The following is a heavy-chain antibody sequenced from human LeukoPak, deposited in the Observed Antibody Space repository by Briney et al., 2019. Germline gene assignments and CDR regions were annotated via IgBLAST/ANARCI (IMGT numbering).Heavy chain of an antibody. V-gene: IGHV3-23*01. CDR2: ISASGAST. D-gene: IGHD6-13*01. Sequence: GGSLRLSCVASGLTFSSYAMNWVRQAPGKGLEWVSGISASGASTYYADSVKGRFTISRDNSKNTLYLQMNSLRGEDTAVYYCAKAGYSSSWPFDYWGQGTLVTVSS. J-gene: IGHJ4*02. CDR3: AKAGYSSSWPFDY. CDR1: GLTFSSYA.